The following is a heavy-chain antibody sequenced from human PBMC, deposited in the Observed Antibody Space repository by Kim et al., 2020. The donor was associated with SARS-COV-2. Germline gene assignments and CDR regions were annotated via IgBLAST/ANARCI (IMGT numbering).Heavy chain of an antibody. CDR1: GGSISSNSNY. V-gene: IGHV4-39*01. D-gene: IGHD3-10*01. CDR2: MYYSGST. Sequence: SETLSLTCTVSGGSISSNSNYWGWIRQPPGKGLEWIGSMYYSGSTYSNPSLKSRVTISVDTSKKQFSLKLSSVTAAHTAVYHCARHGRGGIYGSGSVDYWGQGILVTVSS. CDR3: ARHGRGGIYGSGSVDY. J-gene: IGHJ4*02.